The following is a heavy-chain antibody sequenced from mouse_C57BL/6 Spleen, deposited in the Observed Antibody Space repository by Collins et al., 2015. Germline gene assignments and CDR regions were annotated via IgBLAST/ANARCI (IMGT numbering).Heavy chain of an antibody. J-gene: IGHJ4*01. CDR3: ARWRYGSKGYAMDY. Sequence: EVKLVESGGGLVQPGGSLSLSCAASGFTFTDYYMSWVRQPPGKALEWLGFIRNKANGYTTEYSASVKGRFTISRDNSQSILYLQMNALRAEDSATYYCARWRYGSKGYAMDYWGQGTSVTVSS. CDR2: IRNKANGYTT. V-gene: IGHV7-3*01. D-gene: IGHD1-1*01. CDR1: GFTFTDYY.